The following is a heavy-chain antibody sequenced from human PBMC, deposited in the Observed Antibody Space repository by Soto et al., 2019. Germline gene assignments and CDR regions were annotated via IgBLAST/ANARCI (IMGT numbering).Heavy chain of an antibody. J-gene: IGHJ4*02. D-gene: IGHD7-27*01. CDR3: ARDLGNYHDY. CDR1: GFTFSSHE. V-gene: IGHV3-48*03. CDR2: ISDSGDTK. Sequence: QLVESGGGLVQPGGSLRLSCVVSGFTFSSHEMNWVRQAPGEGLEWLSYISDSGDTKYYADSVKGRLTISRDNAKNSLYLQVNSLRVEDTAVYYCARDLGNYHDYWGQGTLVTVSS.